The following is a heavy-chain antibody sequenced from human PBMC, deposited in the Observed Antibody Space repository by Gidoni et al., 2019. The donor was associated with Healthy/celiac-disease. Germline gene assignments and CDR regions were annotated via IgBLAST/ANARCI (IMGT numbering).Heavy chain of an antibody. D-gene: IGHD6-13*01. CDR1: GGSISSYY. J-gene: IGHJ5*02. CDR2: IYYSGST. V-gene: IGHV4-59*01. Sequence: QVQLQESGPGLVKPSETLSLTCTVSGGSISSYYWSWIRQPPGKGLEWIGYIYYSGSTNYNPSLKSRVTISVDTSKNQFSLKLSSVTAADTAVYYCARDSSSWFDPVNWFDPWGQGTLVTVSS. CDR3: ARDSSSWFDPVNWFDP.